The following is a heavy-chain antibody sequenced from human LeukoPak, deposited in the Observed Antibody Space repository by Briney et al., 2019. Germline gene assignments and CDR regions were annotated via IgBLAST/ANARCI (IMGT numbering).Heavy chain of an antibody. Sequence: GASVKVSCKASGGTFSSYAIIWVRQAPGQWLEWMVGIVPIFGTANYAQKFQGRFTITADESTSTAYMELSSLRSEDTAVYYCARGENNRNTGEYNWFDPWGQGTLVTVSS. CDR2: IVPIFGTA. CDR1: GGTFSSYA. D-gene: IGHD1/OR15-1a*01. J-gene: IGHJ5*02. V-gene: IGHV1-69*13. CDR3: ARGENNRNTGEYNWFDP.